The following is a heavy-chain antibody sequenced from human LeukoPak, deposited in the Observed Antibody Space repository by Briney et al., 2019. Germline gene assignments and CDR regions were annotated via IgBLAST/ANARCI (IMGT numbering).Heavy chain of an antibody. CDR1: GFTFSSYG. J-gene: IGHJ3*02. Sequence: GGSLRLSCAASGFTFSSYGMHWVRQAPGNGLEWVAVIWYDGSNKYYADSVKGRFTISRDNSKNTLYLQMNSLRAEDTAVYYCARHQGAFDIWGQGTMVTVSS. V-gene: IGHV3-33*01. CDR2: IWYDGSNK. CDR3: ARHQGAFDI.